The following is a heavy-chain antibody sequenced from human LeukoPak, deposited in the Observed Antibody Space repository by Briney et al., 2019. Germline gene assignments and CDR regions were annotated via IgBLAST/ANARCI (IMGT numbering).Heavy chain of an antibody. Sequence: ASVKVSCKASGYTFTTYYLHWVRHAPGQGLEWMGVINPNGGATTYAQKFQGRVTMASDTSSSTVYMELSGLRSEDTAMYYCARDRGVAWRRPFDYWGQGTLVTVSS. CDR2: INPNGGAT. V-gene: IGHV1-46*01. CDR3: ARDRGVAWRRPFDY. D-gene: IGHD3-10*01. J-gene: IGHJ4*02. CDR1: GYTFTTYY.